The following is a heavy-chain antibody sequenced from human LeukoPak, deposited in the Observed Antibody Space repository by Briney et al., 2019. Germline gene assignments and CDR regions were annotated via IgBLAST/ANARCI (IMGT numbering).Heavy chain of an antibody. Sequence: PGGSLRLSCAASGFTVSSNYMSWVRQAPGKGLEWVSVIYSAGRTYYADSVKGRFTISRDNSKNTLYPQMDSLRTEDTAVYYCARDSGYTGSDAFDIWGQGTMVTVSS. CDR1: GFTVSSNY. J-gene: IGHJ3*02. CDR2: IYSAGRT. D-gene: IGHD5-12*01. V-gene: IGHV3-66*02. CDR3: ARDSGYTGSDAFDI.